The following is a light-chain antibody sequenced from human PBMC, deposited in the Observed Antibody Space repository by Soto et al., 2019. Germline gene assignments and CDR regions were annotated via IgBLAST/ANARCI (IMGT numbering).Light chain of an antibody. CDR2: DVS. CDR1: SSDVGDYSF. J-gene: IGLJ2*01. CDR3: CSYAANFLV. Sequence: QSVLTQPRSVSGSPGQSVAISCTGTSSDVGDYSFVSWYQQHPGKAPKLMIYDVSKRRSGVPDRFSGSKSGNTASLIISGLQTDDEADYYCCSYAANFLVLGGGTKLTVL. V-gene: IGLV2-11*01.